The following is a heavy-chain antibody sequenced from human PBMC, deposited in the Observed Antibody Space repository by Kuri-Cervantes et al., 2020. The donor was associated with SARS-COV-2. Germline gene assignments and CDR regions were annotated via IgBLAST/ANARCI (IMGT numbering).Heavy chain of an antibody. CDR1: GYTFTSYY. CDR3: ARINTNVDIVATIWGITEEGTDY. CDR2: INPSGGST. J-gene: IGHJ4*02. V-gene: IGHV1-46*01. D-gene: IGHD5-12*01. Sequence: ASVKVSCKASGYTFTSYYMHWVRQAPGQGLEWMGIINPSGGSTSYAQKFQGRVTMTRDTSTSTVYMELSSLRSDDTAVYYCARINTNVDIVATIWGITEEGTDYWGQGTLVTVSS.